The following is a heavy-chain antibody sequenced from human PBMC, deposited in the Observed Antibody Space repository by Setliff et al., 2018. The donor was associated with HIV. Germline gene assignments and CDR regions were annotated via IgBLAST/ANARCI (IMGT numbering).Heavy chain of an antibody. D-gene: IGHD3-10*01. CDR1: GLTFSSYS. J-gene: IGHJ5*02. CDR3: ARGRMGYYGSGSYLP. CDR2: ISYDGSNG. V-gene: IGHV3-30*03. Sequence: GGSLRLSCAASGLTFSSYSMNWVRQAPGKGLEWVTVISYDGSNGSYADSVKGRFTISRDNSKNTLYLQMNSLRAEDTAVYYCARGRMGYYGSGSYLPWGQGMLVTVSS.